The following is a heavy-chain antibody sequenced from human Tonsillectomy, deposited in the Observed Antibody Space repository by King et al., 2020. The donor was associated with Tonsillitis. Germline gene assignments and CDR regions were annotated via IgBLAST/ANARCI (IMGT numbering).Heavy chain of an antibody. CDR2: IYYSGST. CDR3: ATPTQYCRAGSCYPYYFDF. V-gene: IGHV4-39*01. D-gene: IGHD2-15*01. J-gene: IGHJ4*02. Sequence: LQLQESGPGLVKPSETLSLTCTVSGGSISSSSYYWGWIRQPPGKGLEWIGSIYYSGSTYYNPSLQSRVTISVDTSKNQFSLKLSSVTAADTAMYYCATPTQYCRAGSCYPYYFDFWGQGTLVTVSS. CDR1: GGSISSSSYY.